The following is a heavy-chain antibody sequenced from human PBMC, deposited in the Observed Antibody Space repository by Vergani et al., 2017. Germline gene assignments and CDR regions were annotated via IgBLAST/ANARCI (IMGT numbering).Heavy chain of an antibody. CDR3: ARHSTVEWLVKLGWIDP. D-gene: IGHD6-19*01. Sequence: QLQLQESGPGLVKPSATLSLTCSVSGASIRSSNYYWGWIRQPPGKGLGWIAIIYYGGVTYYIPSLKSLVTISGDTSKNQFSLKLGSLTAADTAVYFCARHSTVEWLVKLGWIDPWGQGILVTVSS. J-gene: IGHJ5*02. CDR2: IYYGGVT. CDR1: GASIRSSNYY. V-gene: IGHV4-39*01.